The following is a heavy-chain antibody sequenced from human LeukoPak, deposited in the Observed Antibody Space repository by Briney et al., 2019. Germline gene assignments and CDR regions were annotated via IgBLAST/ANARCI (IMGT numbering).Heavy chain of an antibody. Sequence: SETLSLTCTVSGDSISNYYWNWIRQPPGKGLEWIGYIYYSESTNCNPSLKSRVTMSIDTSKNQFSLNLRSVTAADTAVYYCARGGQGGYSGYDSHAFDIWGQGTMVTVSS. CDR1: GDSISNYY. J-gene: IGHJ3*02. CDR2: IYYSEST. V-gene: IGHV4-59*01. D-gene: IGHD5-12*01. CDR3: ARGGQGGYSGYDSHAFDI.